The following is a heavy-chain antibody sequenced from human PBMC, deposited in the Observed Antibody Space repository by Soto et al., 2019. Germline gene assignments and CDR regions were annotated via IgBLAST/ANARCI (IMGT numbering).Heavy chain of an antibody. V-gene: IGHV3-23*01. CDR2: ITSTGYT. D-gene: IGHD4-4*01. J-gene: IGHJ4*02. Sequence: GGSLRLSCATSGFSFSNYAMSWVRQAPGKGLEWVAGITSTGYTYYVESLKGRFTISRDNSKNTVSLQMNSLRAEDRAVYYCAKDLIDYSISYFDYWGQGTLVTVSS. CDR3: AKDLIDYSISYFDY. CDR1: GFSFSNYA.